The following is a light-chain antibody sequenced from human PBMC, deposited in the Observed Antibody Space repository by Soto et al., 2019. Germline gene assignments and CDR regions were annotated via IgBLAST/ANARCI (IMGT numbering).Light chain of an antibody. V-gene: IGKV4-1*01. Sequence: DIVMTQSPDSLAVSLGERATINCKSSQSVLYTSNSKNYLAWYQHKPGQPPKLLINWASTRESGVPDRFSGSGSGTDFTLTISSLQADDVAVYYCQQYYSSPQTFGQGTKVDIK. CDR1: QSVLYTSNSKNY. J-gene: IGKJ1*01. CDR2: WAS. CDR3: QQYYSSPQT.